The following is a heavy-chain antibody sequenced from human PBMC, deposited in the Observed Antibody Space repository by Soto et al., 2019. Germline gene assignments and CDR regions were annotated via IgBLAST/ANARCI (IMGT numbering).Heavy chain of an antibody. CDR2: IYYSGST. Sequence: PSETLSLTCTVSGGSISSSSYYWGWIRQPPGKGLEWIGSIYYSGSTYYNPSLKSRVTISVDTSKNQFSLKLSSVTAADTAVYYCARHTPAISISDHWGQEPWSPSPQ. CDR3: ARHTPAISISDH. J-gene: IGHJ4*01. V-gene: IGHV4-39*01. CDR1: GGSISSSSYY. D-gene: IGHD2-15*01.